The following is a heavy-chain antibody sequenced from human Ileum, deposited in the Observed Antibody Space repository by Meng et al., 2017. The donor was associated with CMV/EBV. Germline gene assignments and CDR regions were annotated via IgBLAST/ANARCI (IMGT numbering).Heavy chain of an antibody. V-gene: IGHV3-74*01. Sequence: GESLKISCAASGFTFSAYWMHWVRQAPGKGLVWVSHINGDGSNTSYADSVRGRFTISRDNAKNTLYLQMSSLRVEGTAVYCCARDPPPYCSSTSCYRYYYGMDVWGQGTTVTVSS. D-gene: IGHD2-2*01. CDR2: INGDGSNT. CDR1: GFTFSAYW. CDR3: ARDPPPYCSSTSCYRYYYGMDV. J-gene: IGHJ6*02.